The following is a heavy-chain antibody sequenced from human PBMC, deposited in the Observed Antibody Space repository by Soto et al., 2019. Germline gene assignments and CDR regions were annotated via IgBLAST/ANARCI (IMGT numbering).Heavy chain of an antibody. CDR3: ARLLWFGELSGWFDP. D-gene: IGHD3-10*01. CDR2: IYYSGST. J-gene: IGHJ5*02. Sequence: SETLSLTCTVSGVSISSYYWSWIRQPPGKGLEWIGYIYYSGSTNYNPSLKSRVTISVDTSKNQFSLKLSSVTAADTAVYYCARLLWFGELSGWFDPWGQGTLVTVSS. CDR1: GVSISSYY. V-gene: IGHV4-59*08.